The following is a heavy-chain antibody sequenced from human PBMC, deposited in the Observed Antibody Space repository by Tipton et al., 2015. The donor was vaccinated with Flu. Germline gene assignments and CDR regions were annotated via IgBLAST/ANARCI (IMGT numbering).Heavy chain of an antibody. CDR2: IIPIFGTA. J-gene: IGHJ6*03. CDR3: ARDRQQLVPDDYYYYYMDV. V-gene: IGHV1-69*01. D-gene: IGHD6-13*01. CDR1: GGTFSSYA. Sequence: SGAEVKVSCKASGGTFSSYAISWVRQAPGQGLEWMGGIIPIFGTANYAQKFQGRVTITADESTSTAYMELSSLRSEDTAVYYCARDRQQLVPDDYYYYYMDVWGKGTTVTVSS.